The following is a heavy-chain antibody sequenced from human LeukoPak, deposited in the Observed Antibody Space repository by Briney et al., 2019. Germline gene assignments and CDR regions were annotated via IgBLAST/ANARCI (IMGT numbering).Heavy chain of an antibody. D-gene: IGHD3-22*01. CDR3: ARGYYDSSGYYY. CDR2: INPNGDRT. Sequence: GGSLRLSCAASGFTFSSYSMNWVRQAPGKGLEWVSSINPNGDRTFHADFVKGRFTISRDNSKNTLYLQMNSLRAEDTAVYYCARGYYDSSGYYYWGQGTLVTVSS. V-gene: IGHV3-23*01. J-gene: IGHJ4*02. CDR1: GFTFSSYS.